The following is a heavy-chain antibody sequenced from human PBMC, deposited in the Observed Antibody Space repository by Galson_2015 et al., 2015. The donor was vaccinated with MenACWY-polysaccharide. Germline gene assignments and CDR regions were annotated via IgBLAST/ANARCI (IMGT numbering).Heavy chain of an antibody. V-gene: IGHV1-8*01. CDR2: MNPNSGNT. D-gene: IGHD2-2*01. Sequence: SVKVSCKASGYTFTSYDINWVRQATGQGLEWMGWMNPNSGNTGYAQKFQGRVTMTRNTSISTAYMELSSLRSEDTAVYYCARGLGYCSSTSCGGDMDVWGKGTTVTVSS. CDR1: GYTFTSYD. CDR3: ARGLGYCSSTSCGGDMDV. J-gene: IGHJ6*03.